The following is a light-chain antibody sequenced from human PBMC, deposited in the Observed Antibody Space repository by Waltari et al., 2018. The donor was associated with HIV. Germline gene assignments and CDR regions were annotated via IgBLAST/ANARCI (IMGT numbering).Light chain of an antibody. Sequence: DIVLTQSPGTLSLSPGERAILSCRASQSVGSIYLNWYQQKPGQAPRLLLYGASNRASGIPDRFSGSGSGTDFTLTISSLESEDSAVYYCQQSGSSISFGQGTRLEIK. CDR1: QSVGSIY. V-gene: IGKV3-20*01. CDR2: GAS. J-gene: IGKJ5*01. CDR3: QQSGSSIS.